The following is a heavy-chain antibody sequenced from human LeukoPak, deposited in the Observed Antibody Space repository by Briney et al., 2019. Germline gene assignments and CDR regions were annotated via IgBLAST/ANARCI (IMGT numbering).Heavy chain of an antibody. Sequence: SETLSLTCVVSGDSIDSGGFSWSWIRQAPGKGLEWIGYIYNSGSTFYNPSLESRLTISIDMSKNQMSMRLNSVTAADAAVYFCAKYSLSRETFQHWGQSTLVTVSS. D-gene: IGHD5/OR15-5a*01. CDR1: GDSIDSGGFS. V-gene: IGHV4-30-4*07. CDR3: AKYSLSRETFQH. CDR2: IYNSGST. J-gene: IGHJ1*01.